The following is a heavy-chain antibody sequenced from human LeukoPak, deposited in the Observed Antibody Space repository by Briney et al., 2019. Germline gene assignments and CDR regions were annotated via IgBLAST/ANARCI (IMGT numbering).Heavy chain of an antibody. CDR3: ARDGSSFIVVVTATPSYFDY. D-gene: IGHD2-21*02. CDR2: ISSSSSYI. CDR1: GFTFSSYS. Sequence: GGSLRLSCAASGFTFSSYSMNWVRQAPGKGLEWVSSISSSSSYIYYADSVKGRVTISRDNSKNTLNLQMNSLRAEDTAVYYCARDGSSFIVVVTATPSYFDYWGQGTLVTVSS. V-gene: IGHV3-21*01. J-gene: IGHJ4*02.